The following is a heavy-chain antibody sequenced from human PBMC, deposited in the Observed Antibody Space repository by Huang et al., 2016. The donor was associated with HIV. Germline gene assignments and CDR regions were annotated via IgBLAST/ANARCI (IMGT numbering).Heavy chain of an antibody. V-gene: IGHV3-30*18. CDR3: AKGGSAAAVLDF. J-gene: IGHJ4*02. CDR1: GFTFSSFG. CDR2: ISNEAKRK. D-gene: IGHD6-13*01. Sequence: QVQLVASGGGVVQPGRSLRICCAASGFTFSSFGMPWVRQAPGKGREWVAVISNEAKRKYNADSVKGRFRISRDNSKTTVYRQLNSLRLEDTAVYYCAKGGSAAAVLDFWGQGTLVTVSS.